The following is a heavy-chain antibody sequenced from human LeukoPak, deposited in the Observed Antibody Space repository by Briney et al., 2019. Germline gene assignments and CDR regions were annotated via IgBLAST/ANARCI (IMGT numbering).Heavy chain of an antibody. CDR1: GFTFSSYA. Sequence: GGSLRLSCAASGFTFSSYAMHWVRQAPGKGLEWVAVISYDGSNKYYADSVKGRFTISRDNSKNTLYLQMNSLRADDTARYYCTRDLTGTTWSENDYWGQGTLVTISS. CDR3: TRDLTGTTWSENDY. D-gene: IGHD6-13*01. V-gene: IGHV3-30-3*01. J-gene: IGHJ4*02. CDR2: ISYDGSNK.